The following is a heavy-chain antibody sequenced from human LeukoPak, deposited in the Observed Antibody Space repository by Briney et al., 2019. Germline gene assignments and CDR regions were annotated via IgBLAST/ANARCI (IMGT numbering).Heavy chain of an antibody. CDR3: ARVIGYCSSTSCYAFNWFDP. CDR2: ISAYNGNT. CDR1: GYTFTSYG. D-gene: IGHD2-2*03. V-gene: IGHV1-18*01. J-gene: IGHJ5*02. Sequence: ASVKVSCKASGYTFTSYGISWVRPAPGQGLAWMGWISAYNGNTDYAQKLQGRVTMTTDTSTSTAYMELRSLRSDDTAVYYCARVIGYCSSTSCYAFNWFDPWGQGTLVTVS.